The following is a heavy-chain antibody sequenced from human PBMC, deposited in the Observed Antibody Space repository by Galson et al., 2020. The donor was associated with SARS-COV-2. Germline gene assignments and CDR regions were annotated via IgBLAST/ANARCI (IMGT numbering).Heavy chain of an antibody. Sequence: SGPTLVKPTQTLTLTCTFSGFSFTTRGVSVGWIRQPPGKALEWLSLVYWDDDKRYSPSLKSRLTITKDTSKNQVVLTMTNMDPVDTATYYCAHSPTSYYALGSFSWGQGTLVTVSS. V-gene: IGHV2-5*02. CDR3: AHSPTSYYALGSFS. D-gene: IGHD3-10*01. CDR1: GFSFTTRGVS. CDR2: VYWDDDK. J-gene: IGHJ4*02.